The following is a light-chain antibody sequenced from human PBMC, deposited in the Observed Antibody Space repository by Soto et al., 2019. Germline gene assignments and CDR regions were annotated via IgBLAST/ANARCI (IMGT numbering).Light chain of an antibody. Sequence: QSVLTQPASVSGSPGQSITISCTGTHSDVGGYKYVSWYQQRPGKAPKLMIYEVSNRPSGISNRFSGSKSGNTASLTISGLQAEDEADYWCSSYTNSTTYVFGTGTKLTVL. CDR3: SSYTNSTTYV. V-gene: IGLV2-14*01. CDR1: HSDVGGYKY. J-gene: IGLJ1*01. CDR2: EVS.